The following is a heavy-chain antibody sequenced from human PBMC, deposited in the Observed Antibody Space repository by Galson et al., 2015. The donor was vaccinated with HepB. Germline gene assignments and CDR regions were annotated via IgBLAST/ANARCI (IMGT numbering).Heavy chain of an antibody. CDR3: APSSSSWLFDY. V-gene: IGHV3-74*01. D-gene: IGHD6-13*01. CDR2: INSDGSNI. J-gene: IGHJ4*02. CDR1: GFSFSSYW. Sequence: SLRLSCAASGFSFSSYWMHWVRQAPGKGLVWVSRINSDGSNIRYADSVKGRFTTSRDNAKNTLFLQMNSLRAEDTAVYYCAPSSSSWLFDYWGQGTLVTVSS.